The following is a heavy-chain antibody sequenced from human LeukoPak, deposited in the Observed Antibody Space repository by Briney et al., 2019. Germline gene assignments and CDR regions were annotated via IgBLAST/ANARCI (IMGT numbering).Heavy chain of an antibody. CDR2: TSSSSSYI. D-gene: IGHD3-3*01. Sequence: GGSLRLSCAASGFTFSSYSMNWVRQAPGKGLEWVSSTSSSSSYIYYADSVKGRFTISRDNAKNSLYLQMNSLRAEDTAVYYCARDVLEWLLPMNWFDPWGQGTLVTVSS. V-gene: IGHV3-21*01. J-gene: IGHJ5*02. CDR1: GFTFSSYS. CDR3: ARDVLEWLLPMNWFDP.